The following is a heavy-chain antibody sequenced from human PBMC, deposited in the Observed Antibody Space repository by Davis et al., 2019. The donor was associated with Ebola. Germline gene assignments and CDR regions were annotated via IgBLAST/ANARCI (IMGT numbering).Heavy chain of an antibody. CDR1: GDRVSTNSGG. V-gene: IGHV6-1*01. CDR2: TYYSSKRYY. J-gene: IGHJ4*02. D-gene: IGHD1-1*01. Sequence: HSQTLSLTCAISGDRVSTNSGGWHWLRQSPSRGLEWLGRTYYSSKRYYDYAESVKSRISIKPDTSKNQFSLQLNSVTPEDTAVYYCAIGWIRTKIDNWGQGTLVTVSS. CDR3: AIGWIRTKIDN.